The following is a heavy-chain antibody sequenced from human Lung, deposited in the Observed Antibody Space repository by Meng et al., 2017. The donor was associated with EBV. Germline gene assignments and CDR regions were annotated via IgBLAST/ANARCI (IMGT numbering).Heavy chain of an antibody. CDR3: SRDLAGSDDY. J-gene: IGHJ4*02. Sequence: EVQLGESGGALVQPGGSLRLSCAASEFTLRRYWMHWVRQGPGKELLWVSRINEDGTITNYADSVKGRFTISRDNAKNTLYLQMNNLRAEDTAVYYCSRDLAGSDDYWGRGTLVTVSS. D-gene: IGHD1-14*01. CDR1: EFTLRRYW. CDR2: INEDGTIT. V-gene: IGHV3-74*01.